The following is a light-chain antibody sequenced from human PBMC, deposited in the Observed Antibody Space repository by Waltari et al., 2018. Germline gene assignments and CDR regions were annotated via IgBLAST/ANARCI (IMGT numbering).Light chain of an antibody. V-gene: IGLV1-44*01. CDR2: SSN. J-gene: IGLJ6*01. CDR1: TSNIGDNT. CDR3: AVWDDSLNGHV. Sequence: QSVLTQPPSASGAPGQRVTISCSGSTSNIGDNTVTWYQQIPGMAPKLLIYSSNQRPSGVPDRFSGSRSGTSASLAISGLQSADEADYYCAVWDDSLNGHVFGSGTKVTVL.